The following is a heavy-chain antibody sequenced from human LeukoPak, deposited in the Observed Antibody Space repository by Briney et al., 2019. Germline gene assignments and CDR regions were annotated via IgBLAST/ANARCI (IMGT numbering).Heavy chain of an antibody. V-gene: IGHV3-43*01. Sequence: GGSLRLSCAASGFTFDDYTMHWVRQAPGKGPEWVSLISWDGGSTYYADSVKGRFTISRDNSKNSLYLQMNSLRTEDAALYYCATLPGPYDFWSGYYGFDYWGQGTLVTVSS. CDR3: ATLPGPYDFWSGYYGFDY. CDR1: GFTFDDYT. CDR2: ISWDGGST. D-gene: IGHD3-3*01. J-gene: IGHJ4*02.